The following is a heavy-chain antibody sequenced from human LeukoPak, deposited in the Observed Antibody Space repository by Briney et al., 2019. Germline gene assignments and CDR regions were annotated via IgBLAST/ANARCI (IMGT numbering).Heavy chain of an antibody. CDR2: IHPADSEP. J-gene: IGHJ4*02. CDR1: GYSFTSFW. CDR3: ARQSRVSGSWYIIDY. Sequence: PGESLKISCKGSGYSFTSFWIGWVRQMPGKGLEWMGIIHPADSEPRYSPSFQGQVSISADKSITTAYLQWSSLKASDTAMYYCARQSRVSGSWYIIDYWGQGTLVTVSS. D-gene: IGHD6-13*01. V-gene: IGHV5-51*01.